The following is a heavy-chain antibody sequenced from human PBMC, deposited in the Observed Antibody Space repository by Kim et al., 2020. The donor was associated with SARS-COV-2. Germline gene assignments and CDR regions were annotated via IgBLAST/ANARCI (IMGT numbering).Heavy chain of an antibody. CDR3: ASYLRYGHFSGKGGCDY. CDR1: GFTFSNYC. D-gene: IGHD4-17*01. CDR2: ISSSSYI. Sequence: GGSLRLSCAASGFTFSNYCMNWVRQAPGKGLEWVSSISSSSYIYYADSAEGGFTIFTNNTKNSLYLQMKNMRAEDTAVSYFASYLRYGHFSGKGGCDYSG. V-gene: IGHV3-21*01. J-gene: IGHJ4*01.